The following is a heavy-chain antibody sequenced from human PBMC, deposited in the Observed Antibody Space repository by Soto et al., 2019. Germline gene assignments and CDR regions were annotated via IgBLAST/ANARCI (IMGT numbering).Heavy chain of an antibody. CDR3: ARDFYQSSGYCDY. CDR1: GYTFSSYG. J-gene: IGHJ4*02. Sequence: QVQLVQSGAEVKKRGASVKVSCKAYGYTFSSYGLSWVRQAPGQGLEWMGWISAYSGNTVYTQRFKGRLTMATDTSTGTAYMELRSLRSDDTAVYYCARDFYQSSGYCDYWGQGTLVTVSS. D-gene: IGHD3-22*01. CDR2: ISAYSGNT. V-gene: IGHV1-18*01.